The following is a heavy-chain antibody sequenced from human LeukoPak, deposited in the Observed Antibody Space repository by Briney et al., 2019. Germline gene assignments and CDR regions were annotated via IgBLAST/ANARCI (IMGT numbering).Heavy chain of an antibody. CDR3: ARGSSVSRYFDWLFHN. CDR1: GYTFTTYR. V-gene: IGHV1-46*01. J-gene: IGHJ4*02. CDR2: IFPTDDST. Sequence: ASVKVSCKASGYTFTTYRIHWERQAPGQGLEWMGMIFPTDDSTSYAQKFQGRVTMTTDTSTSAVYMELSSLRFDDTAVYYCARGSSVSRYFDWLFHNWGQGTLVTVSS. D-gene: IGHD3-9*01.